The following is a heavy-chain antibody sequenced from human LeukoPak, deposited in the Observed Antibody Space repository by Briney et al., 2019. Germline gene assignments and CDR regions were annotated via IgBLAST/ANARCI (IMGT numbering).Heavy chain of an antibody. CDR1: GYNFTSYW. CDR2: IYPGDSDT. J-gene: IGHJ5*02. V-gene: IGHV5-51*01. Sequence: KVSCKASGYNFTSYWIGWVRQMPGKGLEWMGIIYPGDSDTRYSPSFQGQVTISADKSISTAYLQWSSLKASDTAMYYCARGKSSSGDWFDPWGQGTLVTVSS. CDR3: ARGKSSSGDWFDP. D-gene: IGHD3-22*01.